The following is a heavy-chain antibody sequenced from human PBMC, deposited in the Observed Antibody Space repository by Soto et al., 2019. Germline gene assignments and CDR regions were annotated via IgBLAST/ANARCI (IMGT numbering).Heavy chain of an antibody. J-gene: IGHJ4*02. CDR1: GGTFNRFT. CDR3: ATFHEYGHDY. Sequence: QVQLMQSGAEVKRPGSSVKVSCKASGGTFNRFTFSWVRQAPGQGLEWMGGIIPIIGTPNYAQKFQARVTITADEVTSTAYMEMSGLTSDDTAVYYCATFHEYGHDYWGQGTLVTVSS. CDR2: IIPIIGTP. D-gene: IGHD4-17*01. V-gene: IGHV1-69*01.